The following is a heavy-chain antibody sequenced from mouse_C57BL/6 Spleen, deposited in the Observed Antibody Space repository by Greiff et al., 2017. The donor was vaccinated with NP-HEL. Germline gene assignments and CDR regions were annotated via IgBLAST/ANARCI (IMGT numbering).Heavy chain of an antibody. CDR2: IDPSDSYT. CDR1: GYTFTSYW. CDR3: ARSGSNLITTVRWYFEV. Sequence: VQLQQSGAELVMPGASVKLSCKASGYTFTSYWMHWVKQRPGQGLEWIGEIDPSDSYTNYNQKFKGKSTLTVDKSSSTAYMQLSSLTSEDSAVYYCARSGSNLITTVRWYFEVWGTGTTVTVSS. J-gene: IGHJ1*03. D-gene: IGHD1-1*01. V-gene: IGHV1-69*01.